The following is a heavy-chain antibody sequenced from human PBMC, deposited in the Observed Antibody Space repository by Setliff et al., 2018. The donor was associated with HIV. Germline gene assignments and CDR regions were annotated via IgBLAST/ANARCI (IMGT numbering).Heavy chain of an antibody. CDR1: GFTFNSYA. V-gene: IGHV3-33*03. CDR2: IWYDGSKK. J-gene: IGHJ6*03. Sequence: PGGSLRLSCAASGFTFNSYAMHWVRQAPGKGLEWVAVIWYDGSKKYCGDSVKGRFTISGDKSKNTLYLQMDSLRAEDTAAYYCAKDSSSGYYYYYLDVWGKGTTVTVSS. CDR3: AKDSSSGYYYYYLDV. D-gene: IGHD6-6*01.